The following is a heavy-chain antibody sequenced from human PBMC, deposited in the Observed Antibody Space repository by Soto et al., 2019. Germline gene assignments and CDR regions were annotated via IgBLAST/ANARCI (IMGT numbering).Heavy chain of an antibody. CDR3: ARDAYGVYSY. V-gene: IGHV1-18*01. Sequence: ASVKVSCKASGYTFNNYGISWVRQAPGQGLEWRGWISTYNGNTNYAQKLQDRVTMTTDTSTSTAYMELRSLRSDDTAVYYCARDAYGVYSYWGQGTLVHVSS. CDR1: GYTFNNYG. CDR2: ISTYNGNT. D-gene: IGHD4-17*01. J-gene: IGHJ4*02.